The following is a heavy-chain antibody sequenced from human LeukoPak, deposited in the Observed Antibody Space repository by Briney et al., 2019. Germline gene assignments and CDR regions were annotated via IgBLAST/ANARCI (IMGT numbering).Heavy chain of an antibody. Sequence: SETLSLTCAVSGASISGSGYYLGWIRQPPGKGLEWIGNIYYTGSTYYNASLQSRVTISVDTSKNQFSLRLNSVTAADTAVYYCATLTGGDDAFDIWGQGTMVTVSS. J-gene: IGHJ3*02. D-gene: IGHD4-23*01. CDR3: ATLTGGDDAFDI. CDR1: GASISGSGYY. CDR2: IYYTGST. V-gene: IGHV4-39*07.